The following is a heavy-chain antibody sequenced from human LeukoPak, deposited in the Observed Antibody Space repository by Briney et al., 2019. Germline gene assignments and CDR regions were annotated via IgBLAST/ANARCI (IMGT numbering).Heavy chain of an antibody. CDR2: ISAGGST. Sequence: QTGGSLRLSCAASGFTFSRSAMNWVRQAPGKGLEWVSGISAGGSTEYADSVEGRFTISRDNSKNTLFLQMNSLRAEDTAVYFCAKESDCSASFCGPDYWGQGTLVTVSS. J-gene: IGHJ4*02. V-gene: IGHV3-23*01. CDR1: GFTFSRSA. CDR3: AKESDCSASFCGPDY. D-gene: IGHD2-15*01.